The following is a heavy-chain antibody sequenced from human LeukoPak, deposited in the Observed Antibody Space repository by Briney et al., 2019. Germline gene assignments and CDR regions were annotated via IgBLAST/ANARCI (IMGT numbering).Heavy chain of an antibody. CDR2: FDPEDGET. Sequence: EASVKVSCKVSGYTLTELSMHWVRQAPGKGLEWMGGFDPEDGETIYAQKFQGRVTMTEDTSTDTAYMELSSLRSEDTAVHYCATVSPYYYDSSGYYPFDYWGQGTLVTVSS. CDR1: GYTLTELS. V-gene: IGHV1-24*01. CDR3: ATVSPYYYDSSGYYPFDY. J-gene: IGHJ4*02. D-gene: IGHD3-22*01.